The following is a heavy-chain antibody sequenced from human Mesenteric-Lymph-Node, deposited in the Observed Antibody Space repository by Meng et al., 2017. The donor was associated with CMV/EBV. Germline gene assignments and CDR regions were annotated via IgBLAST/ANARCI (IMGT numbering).Heavy chain of an antibody. J-gene: IGHJ4*02. Sequence: GGSLRLSCAASGFTFSNSWMHWVRQAPGKGLVWVSRISGDGTSTSYADSVKGRFTISRENAKNTLYLEMNSLRAEDTAVYYCAKGRNGDNEPIDFDYWGQGTLVTVSS. CDR3: AKGRNGDNEPIDFDY. CDR1: GFTFSNSW. V-gene: IGHV3-74*01. CDR2: ISGDGTST. D-gene: IGHD4-17*01.